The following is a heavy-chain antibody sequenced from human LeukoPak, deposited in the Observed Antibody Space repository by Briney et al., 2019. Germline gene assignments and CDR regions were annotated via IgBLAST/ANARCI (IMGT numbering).Heavy chain of an antibody. CDR3: AKGQAVAGTADFDY. CDR2: ISGSGGST. J-gene: IGHJ4*02. Sequence: GGSLRLSCAASGITFSSYAMSWVRQAPGKGLEWVSAISGSGGSTYYADSVKGRFTISRDNSKNTLYLQMNSLRAEDTAVYYCAKGQAVAGTADFDYWGQGTLVTVSS. V-gene: IGHV3-23*01. D-gene: IGHD6-19*01. CDR1: GITFSSYA.